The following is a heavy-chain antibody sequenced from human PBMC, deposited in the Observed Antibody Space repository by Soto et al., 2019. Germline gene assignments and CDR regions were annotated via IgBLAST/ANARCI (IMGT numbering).Heavy chain of an antibody. CDR3: ARGRGPSTVTDAFDI. J-gene: IGHJ3*02. D-gene: IGHD4-17*01. Sequence: ASVKVSCKASGYTFTSYYMHWVRQAPGQGLEWMGIVNPSGGSTSYAQKFQGRVTMTRDTSTSTVYMELSSLRSEDTAVYYCARGRGPSTVTDAFDIWGQGTMVTVSS. CDR1: GYTFTSYY. V-gene: IGHV1-46*01. CDR2: VNPSGGST.